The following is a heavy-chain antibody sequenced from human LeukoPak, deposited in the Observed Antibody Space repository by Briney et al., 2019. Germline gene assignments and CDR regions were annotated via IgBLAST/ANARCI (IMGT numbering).Heavy chain of an antibody. Sequence: SETLSLTCTVSGCXITGYHCSWIRQPPGKGLEWIGSIYSSGSTEYKPSLKSRATISADTSKNQFSLKLTSVTAADTAIYYCAGRNDFDIWGQGTMVTVSS. CDR3: AGRNDFDI. CDR2: IYSSGST. J-gene: IGHJ3*02. V-gene: IGHV4-4*08. CDR1: GCXITGYH.